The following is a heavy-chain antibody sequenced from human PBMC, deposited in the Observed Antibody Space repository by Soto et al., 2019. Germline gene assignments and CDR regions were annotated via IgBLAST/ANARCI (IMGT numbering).Heavy chain of an antibody. J-gene: IGHJ4*02. Sequence: LSLTCTVSGGSISSYYWIWIRQPPGKGLEWIGYISYSGSTNYNPSLKSRPTISVDTSKNQFSLKLRSVTAADTAVYYCARASPYGDYALDYWGQGTLVTVSS. V-gene: IGHV4-59*01. CDR3: ARASPYGDYALDY. CDR1: GGSISSYY. CDR2: ISYSGST. D-gene: IGHD4-17*01.